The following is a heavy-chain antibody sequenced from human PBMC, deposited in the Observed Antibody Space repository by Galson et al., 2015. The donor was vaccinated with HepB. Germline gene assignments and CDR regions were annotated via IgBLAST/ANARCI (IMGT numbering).Heavy chain of an antibody. CDR1: GYSFTSYW. CDR3: ARQEHYSSPARDAFDI. V-gene: IGHV5-51*01. J-gene: IGHJ3*02. CDR2: IYPGDSDT. Sequence: QSGAEVKKPGESLKISCKGSGYSFTSYWIGWVRQMPGKGLEWMGIIYPGDSDTRYSPSFQGQVTISADKSISTAYLQWSSLKASDTAMYYCARQEHYSSPARDAFDIWGQGTMVTVSS. D-gene: IGHD6-13*01.